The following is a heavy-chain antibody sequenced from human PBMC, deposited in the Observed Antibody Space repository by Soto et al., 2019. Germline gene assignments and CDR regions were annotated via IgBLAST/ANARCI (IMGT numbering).Heavy chain of an antibody. J-gene: IGHJ3*02. Sequence: QVQLVQSGAELKKPGSSVTVSCQASGGTFKTFGVSWVRQAPGQGLQWMGGIIPLLRTTDYAQNFQGRISIPADESTNTVFKELSSLRSEDTAVYYCARDVLGGWVEKTYRAFDIWGQGTLVAVSS. CDR1: GGTFKTFG. CDR2: IIPLLRTT. D-gene: IGHD1-26*01. V-gene: IGHV1-69*01. CDR3: ARDVLGGWVEKTYRAFDI.